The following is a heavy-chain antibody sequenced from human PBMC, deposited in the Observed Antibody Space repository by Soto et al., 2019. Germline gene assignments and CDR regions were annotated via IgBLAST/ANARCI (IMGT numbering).Heavy chain of an antibody. CDR2: MNPNSGNT. CDR3: ARVSLFSVSVVVIYYYGMDV. CDR1: GYTFTSYD. J-gene: IGHJ6*02. Sequence: GASVNVSCKXSGYTFTSYDINWVRQATGQGLEWMGWMNPNSGNTGYAQKFQGRVTMTRNTSISTAYMELSSLRSEDTAVYYCARVSLFSVSVVVIYYYGMDVWGQGTTVTVSS. D-gene: IGHD3-22*01. V-gene: IGHV1-8*01.